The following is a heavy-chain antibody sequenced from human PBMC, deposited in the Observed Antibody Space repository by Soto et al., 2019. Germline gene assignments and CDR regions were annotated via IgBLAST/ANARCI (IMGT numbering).Heavy chain of an antibody. CDR3: ARDGSYEFWSGPPLYGMDV. CDR1: GFTFSSYA. D-gene: IGHD3-3*01. CDR2: ISYDGSNK. Sequence: GGSLRLSCAASGFTFSSYAMHWVRQAPGKGLEWVAVISYDGSNKYYADSVKGRFTISRDNSKNTLYLQMNSLRAEDTAVYYCARDGSYEFWSGPPLYGMDVWGQGTTVIVSS. J-gene: IGHJ6*02. V-gene: IGHV3-30-3*01.